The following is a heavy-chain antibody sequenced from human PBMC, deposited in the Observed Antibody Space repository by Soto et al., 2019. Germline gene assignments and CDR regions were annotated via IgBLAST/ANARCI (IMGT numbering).Heavy chain of an antibody. CDR1: GYSISTNTW. CDR3: AHYNWNAESFDY. CDR2: IYYSGST. D-gene: IGHD1-20*01. J-gene: IGHJ4*02. Sequence: QVQLQESGPGLVRPSDTLSLTCAVSGYSISTNTWWGWIRQPPGKGLEWIGFIYYSGSTYYNPSLKNRIPMSVDKSKNQFSLTVTSVTAVDTAVYYCAHYNWNAESFDYWGQGTLITVSS. V-gene: IGHV4-28*01.